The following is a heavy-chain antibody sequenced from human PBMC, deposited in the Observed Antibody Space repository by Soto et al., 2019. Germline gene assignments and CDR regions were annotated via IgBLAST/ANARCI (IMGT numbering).Heavy chain of an antibody. CDR3: ARVVGDSSGWYAFDI. J-gene: IGHJ3*02. D-gene: IGHD6-19*01. CDR1: GGSISSYY. V-gene: IGHV4-59*01. Sequence: SETLSITCTVSGGSISSYYWSWIRQPPGKGLEWIGYIYYSGSTNYNPSLKSRVTISVDTSKNQFSLKLSSVTAADTAVYYCARVVGDSSGWYAFDIWGQGTMVTVSS. CDR2: IYYSGST.